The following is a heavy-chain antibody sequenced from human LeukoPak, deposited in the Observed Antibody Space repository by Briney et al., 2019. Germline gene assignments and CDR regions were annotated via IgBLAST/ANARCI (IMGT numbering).Heavy chain of an antibody. J-gene: IGHJ5*02. CDR2: IYTSGST. D-gene: IGHD6-13*01. V-gene: IGHV4-61*02. CDR3: ARTRPSYSSSWYGEYNWFDP. Sequence: SQTLSLTCTVSGGSISSGSYYWCWIRQPAGKGLEWIGRIYTSGSTNYNPSLKSRVTISVDTSKNQFSLKLSSVTAADTAVYYCARTRPSYSSSWYGEYNWFDPWGQGTLVTVSS. CDR1: GGSISSGSYY.